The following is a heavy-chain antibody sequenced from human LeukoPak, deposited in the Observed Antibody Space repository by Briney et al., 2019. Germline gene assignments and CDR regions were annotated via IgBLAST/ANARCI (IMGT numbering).Heavy chain of an antibody. Sequence: SDTLSLTCAVSDYSISSAYYWGLIRPPPGKGPEGIGSIYHSGSTDYNPSLKSRDTISVDTSKNKFSLTLRSVTAADTAVYYCARDQAYCGGDCYFDFGGKGTLVTVSS. J-gene: IGHJ4*02. D-gene: IGHD2-21*02. CDR2: IYHSGST. CDR3: ARDQAYCGGDCYFDF. CDR1: DYSISSAYY. V-gene: IGHV4-38-2*02.